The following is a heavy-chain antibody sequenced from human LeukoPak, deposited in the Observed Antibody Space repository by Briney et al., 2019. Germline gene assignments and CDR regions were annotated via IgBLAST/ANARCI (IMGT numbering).Heavy chain of an antibody. D-gene: IGHD3-22*01. Sequence: TGGSLRLSCAASGFTFSSYAMSWVRQAPGKGLEWVSAISGSGGSTYYADSVKGRFTISRDNSKNTLYLQMNSLRAEDTAVYYCAKALVVVITYYYFDYWGQGTLVTVSS. J-gene: IGHJ4*02. CDR2: ISGSGGST. CDR3: AKALVVVITYYYFDY. V-gene: IGHV3-23*01. CDR1: GFTFSSYA.